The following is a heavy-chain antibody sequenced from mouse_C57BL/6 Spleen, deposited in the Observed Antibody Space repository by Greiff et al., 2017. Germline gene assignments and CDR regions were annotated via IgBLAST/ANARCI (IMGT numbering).Heavy chain of an antibody. Sequence: VQLQQSGAELVMPGASVKLSCKASGYTFTSYWMHWVKQRPGQGLEWIGDIDPSDSYTNYNQKFKGKSTLTVDKSSSTAYMQLSSLTSEDSAVYCCAMDKTSYYFGYWGQGPTLTVST. D-gene: IGHD2-2*01. CDR1: GYTFTSYW. J-gene: IGHJ2*01. V-gene: IGHV1-69*01. CDR3: AMDKTSYYFGY. CDR2: IDPSDSYT.